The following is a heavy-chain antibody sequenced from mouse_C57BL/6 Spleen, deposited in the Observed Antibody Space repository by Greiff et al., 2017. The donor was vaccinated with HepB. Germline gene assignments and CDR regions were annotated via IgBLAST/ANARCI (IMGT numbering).Heavy chain of an antibody. Sequence: EVQGVESGGGLVKPGGSLKLSCAASGFTFSSYAMSWVRQTPEKRLEWVATISDGGSYTYYPDNVKGRFTISRDNAKNNLYLQMSHLKSEDTAMYYCARDPSDSSGYIFDYWGQGTTLTVSS. V-gene: IGHV5-4*01. D-gene: IGHD3-2*02. CDR2: ISDGGSYT. J-gene: IGHJ2*01. CDR1: GFTFSSYA. CDR3: ARDPSDSSGYIFDY.